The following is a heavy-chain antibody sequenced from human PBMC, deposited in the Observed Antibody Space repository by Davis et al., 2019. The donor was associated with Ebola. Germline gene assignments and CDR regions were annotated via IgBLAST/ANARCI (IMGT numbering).Heavy chain of an antibody. Sequence: SETLSLTCAVYGGSFSGYYWSWIRQPPGKGLEWIGEINHRGSTNYNPSLKSRVTISVDTSKNQFSLKLSSVTAADTAVYYCARGGRYFDWFDPWGQGTLVTVSS. CDR1: GGSFSGYY. CDR2: INHRGST. CDR3: ARGGRYFDWFDP. D-gene: IGHD3-9*01. J-gene: IGHJ5*02. V-gene: IGHV4-34*01.